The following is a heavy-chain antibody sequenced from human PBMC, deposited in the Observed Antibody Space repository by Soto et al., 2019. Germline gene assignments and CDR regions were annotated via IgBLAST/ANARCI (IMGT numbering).Heavy chain of an antibody. J-gene: IGHJ6*03. CDR1: GDTFSSYD. V-gene: IGHV1-2*04. D-gene: IGHD2-2*01. CDR3: ARGCSSTSCYRLDYYYMDV. CDR2: INPISGGT. Sequence: ASVKVSCKASGDTFSSYDMSRVRQAPGQGLEWMGGINPISGGTNYAQKFQGWVTMTGDTSISTAYMELSRLRSDDTAVYYCARGCSSTSCYRLDYYYMDVWGKGTTVTVSS.